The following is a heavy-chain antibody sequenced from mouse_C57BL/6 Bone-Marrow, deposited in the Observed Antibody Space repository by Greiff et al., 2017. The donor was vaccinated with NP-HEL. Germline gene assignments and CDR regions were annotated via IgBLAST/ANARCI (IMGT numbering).Heavy chain of an antibody. Sequence: QVQLQQPGAELVKPGASVKLSCKASGYTFTSYWMHWVKQRPGQGLEWIGMIHPNSGSTNYNEKFKSKATLTVDKSSSTAYMQLSSLTSEDSAVYYCATLWGAAQALYAMDYWGQGTSVTVSS. V-gene: IGHV1-64*01. CDR1: GYTFTSYW. CDR2: IHPNSGST. CDR3: ATLWGAAQALYAMDY. J-gene: IGHJ4*01. D-gene: IGHD3-2*02.